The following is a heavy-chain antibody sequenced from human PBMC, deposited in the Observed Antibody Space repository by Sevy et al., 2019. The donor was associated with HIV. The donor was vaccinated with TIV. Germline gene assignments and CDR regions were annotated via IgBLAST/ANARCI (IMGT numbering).Heavy chain of an antibody. CDR3: ARSRYSGYDLGGYYYYYGMDV. CDR1: GGSISSGGYS. CDR2: IYHSGSI. J-gene: IGHJ6*02. V-gene: IGHV4-30-2*01. Sequence: SETLSLTCAVSGGSISSGGYSWSWIRQPPGKGLEWIGYIYHSGSIYYNPSLKSRVTISVDRSKNQFSLKLSSVTAADTAVYYCARSRYSGYDLGGYYYYYGMDVWGQGTTVTVSS. D-gene: IGHD5-12*01.